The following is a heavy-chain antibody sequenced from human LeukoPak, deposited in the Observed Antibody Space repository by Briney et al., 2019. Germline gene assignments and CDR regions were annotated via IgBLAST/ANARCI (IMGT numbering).Heavy chain of an antibody. V-gene: IGHV4-59*01. CDR1: GGSISSYY. CDR2: IYYSGST. D-gene: IGHD3-10*01. CDR3: ARDPRGYNWFDP. Sequence: SETLSLTCTVSGGSISSYYWSWIRQPPGKGLEWIGYIYYSGSTNYNPSLKSRVTISVDTSENQFSLKLSSVTAADTAVYYCARDPRGYNWFDPWGQGTLVTVSS. J-gene: IGHJ5*02.